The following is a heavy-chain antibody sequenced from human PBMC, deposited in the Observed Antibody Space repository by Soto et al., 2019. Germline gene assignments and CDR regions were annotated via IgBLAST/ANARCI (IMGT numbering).Heavy chain of an antibody. Sequence: GGSLRLSCAASGFTFSSYAMHWVRQAPGKGLEYVSAISSNGGSTYYANSVKGRFTISRDNSKNTLYLQMGSLRAEDMAVYYCARAQWFGELLANFDYWGQGTLVTVSS. CDR3: ARAQWFGELLANFDY. D-gene: IGHD3-10*01. J-gene: IGHJ4*02. CDR1: GFTFSSYA. CDR2: ISSNGGST. V-gene: IGHV3-64*01.